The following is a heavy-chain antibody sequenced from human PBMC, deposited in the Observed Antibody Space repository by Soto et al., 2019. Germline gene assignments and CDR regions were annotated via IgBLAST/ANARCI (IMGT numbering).Heavy chain of an antibody. J-gene: IGHJ4*02. CDR2: IRGSGGST. V-gene: IGHV3-23*01. D-gene: IGHD5-18*01. CDR1: GFTFCSYA. Sequence: EVQLLESGGGLVQPGGSLRLSCAASGFTFCSYAMSLVRQAPGKGLEWVSAIRGSGGSTYYADSVKGRFTISRDNSKNTLYLQMNSLRAEDTAVYYCARTLYSYGTDYWGQGTLVTVSS. CDR3: ARTLYSYGTDY.